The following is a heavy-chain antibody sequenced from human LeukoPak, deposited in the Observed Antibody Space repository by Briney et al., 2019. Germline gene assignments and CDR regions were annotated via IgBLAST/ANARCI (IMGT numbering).Heavy chain of an antibody. V-gene: IGHV3-7*01. CDR1: GFTFSSYW. D-gene: IGHD2-2*01. CDR3: ARVLDSSTSRYQSLGY. CDR2: IKQDESEK. Sequence: GGSLRLSCAASGFTFSSYWMNWVRQAPGKGLEWVANIKQDESEKYYVDSVKGRFTISRDNAKNSLYLQMNSLRAEDTAVYYCARVLDSSTSRYQSLGYWGQGTLVTVSS. J-gene: IGHJ4*02.